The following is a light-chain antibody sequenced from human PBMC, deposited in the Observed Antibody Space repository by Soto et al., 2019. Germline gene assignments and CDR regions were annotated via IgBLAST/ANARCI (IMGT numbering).Light chain of an antibody. J-gene: IGKJ1*01. Sequence: DIVLTQSPDSLAVSLGETATINCKSSHLVLNSGHNKNYLSWYQQRPGQPPQLLFYWASTRESGVPDRFSGSGSGRHFTLTITSLQAEDVAVYFCQQYYSSPPTFGQGTKVDSK. CDR3: QQYYSSPPT. CDR1: HLVLNSGHNKNY. V-gene: IGKV4-1*01. CDR2: WAS.